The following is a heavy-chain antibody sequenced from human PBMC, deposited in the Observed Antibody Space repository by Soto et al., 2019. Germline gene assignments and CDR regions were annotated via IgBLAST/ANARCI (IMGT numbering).Heavy chain of an antibody. CDR1: RGSISSYY. J-gene: IGHJ5*02. D-gene: IGHD2-2*01. V-gene: IGHV4-59*08. CDR2: VYHSGTT. Sequence: SETLSLTCTVSRGSISSYYWSWMRQPPGQGPEWIGCVYHSGTTNYNPSLKSRVTISLETSRSQFSLRLSSVSAADTAVYYCARLGKSYQSLDPWGPGTLVTVSS. CDR3: ARLGKSYQSLDP.